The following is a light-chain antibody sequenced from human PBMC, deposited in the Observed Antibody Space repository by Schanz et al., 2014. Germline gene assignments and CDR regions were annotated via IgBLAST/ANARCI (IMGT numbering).Light chain of an antibody. CDR2: EVN. CDR3: SSYAGTNFWV. J-gene: IGLJ3*02. CDR1: SSDIGGYIF. V-gene: IGLV2-8*01. Sequence: QSALTQPPSASGSPGQSVTISCTGTSSDIGGYIFVSWYQQHPGKAPKLMIYEVNKRPSGVPVRFSGSKSGNTASLTVSGVQPEDEADYYCSSYAGTNFWVSGGGTKLTVL.